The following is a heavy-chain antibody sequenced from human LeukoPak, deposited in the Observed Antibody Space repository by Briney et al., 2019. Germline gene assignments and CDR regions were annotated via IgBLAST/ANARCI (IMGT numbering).Heavy chain of an antibody. D-gene: IGHD6-13*01. J-gene: IGHJ6*03. Sequence: SETLSLTCTVSGGSISSYYWSWIRQPAGKGLEWIGRIYTSGSTNYNPSLKSRVTMSVDTSKNQFSLKLSSVTAADTAVYYCARGGIAAAGRDYYYYYMDVWGKGTTVTISS. CDR1: GGSISSYY. CDR3: ARGGIAAAGRDYYYYYMDV. V-gene: IGHV4-4*07. CDR2: IYTSGST.